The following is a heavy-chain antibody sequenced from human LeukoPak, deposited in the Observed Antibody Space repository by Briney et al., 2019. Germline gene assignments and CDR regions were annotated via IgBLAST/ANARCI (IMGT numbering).Heavy chain of an antibody. D-gene: IGHD3-16*02. J-gene: IGHJ4*02. CDR2: ISYSGST. Sequence: SETLSLTCTVSGGSISSYYGSWIRQPPGKGLEWIGYISYSGSTNYNPSLKSRVTISVDTSKNQFSLKLSSVTAADTAVYYCARYVWGSYPTFEDYWGQGTLVTVSS. CDR3: ARYVWGSYPTFEDY. CDR1: GGSISSYY. V-gene: IGHV4-59*01.